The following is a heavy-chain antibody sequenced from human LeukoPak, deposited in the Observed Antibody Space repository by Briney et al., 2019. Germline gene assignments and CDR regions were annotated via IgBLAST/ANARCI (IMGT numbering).Heavy chain of an antibody. CDR3: ASMGYDILTGYPTSGY. J-gene: IGHJ4*02. CDR1: GGTFSSYT. D-gene: IGHD3-9*01. V-gene: IGHV1-69*02. CDR2: IIPILGIA. Sequence: ASVKVSCKASGGTFSSYTISWVRQAPGQGLEWMGRIIPILGIANYAQKFQGRVTITADKSTSTAYMELSSPRSEDTAVYYCASMGYDILTGYPTSGYWGQGTLVTVSS.